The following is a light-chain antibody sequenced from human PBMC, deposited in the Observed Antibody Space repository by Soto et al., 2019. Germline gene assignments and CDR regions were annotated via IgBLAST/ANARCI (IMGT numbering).Light chain of an antibody. Sequence: EIVLTQSPATLSLSPGERATLSCRASQSVSSYLAWYQQKPGQAPRLLVYDASIRATGIPARFSGGGAGTVFTLTISSLEPEDCAVYYCQQRHNWPPYPFGQGTKLEIK. CDR1: QSVSSY. CDR2: DAS. CDR3: QQRHNWPPYP. V-gene: IGKV3-11*01. J-gene: IGKJ2*01.